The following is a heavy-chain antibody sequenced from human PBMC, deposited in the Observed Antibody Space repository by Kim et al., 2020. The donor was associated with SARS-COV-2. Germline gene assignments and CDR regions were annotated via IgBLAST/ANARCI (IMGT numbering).Heavy chain of an antibody. Sequence: SETLSLTCTVSGGSISSSSYYWGWIRQPPGKGLEWIGSIYYSGSTYYNPPLKSRVTISVDTSKNQFSLKLSSVTAADTAVYYCASSPILRPAWFDPWGQGTLVTVSS. CDR3: ASSPILRPAWFDP. J-gene: IGHJ5*02. V-gene: IGHV4-39*01. CDR2: IYYSGST. CDR1: GGSISSSSYY. D-gene: IGHD3-3*01.